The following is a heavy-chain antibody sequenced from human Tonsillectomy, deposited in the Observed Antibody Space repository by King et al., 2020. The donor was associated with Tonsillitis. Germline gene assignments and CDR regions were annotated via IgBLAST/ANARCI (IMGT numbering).Heavy chain of an antibody. CDR3: VRDKGSSWYGPIDY. J-gene: IGHJ4*02. D-gene: IGHD6-13*01. V-gene: IGHV3-33*01. CDR2: IWSDGSKK. CDR1: GFTFSSDG. Sequence: QLVQSGGGVVQPGRSLRLSCAASGFTFSSDGMHWVRQAPGKGLEWVAVIWSDGSKKFCADSVKGRFTISRDNSKNTLYLQMNSLRDEDTAVYYCVRDKGSSWYGPIDYWGQGTLVTVSS.